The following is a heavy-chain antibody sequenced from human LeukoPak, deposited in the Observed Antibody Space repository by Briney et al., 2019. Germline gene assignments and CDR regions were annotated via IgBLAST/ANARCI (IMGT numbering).Heavy chain of an antibody. D-gene: IGHD3-22*01. V-gene: IGHV1-2*02. J-gene: IGHJ4*02. CDR1: GYTFTSYD. CDR2: INPNSGGT. Sequence: ASVKVSCKASGYTFTSYDINWVRQATGQGLEWMGWINPNSGGTNYAQKFQGRVTMTRDTSISTAYMELSRLRSDDTAVYYCARDSSGYWWGQGTLVTVSS. CDR3: ARDSSGYW.